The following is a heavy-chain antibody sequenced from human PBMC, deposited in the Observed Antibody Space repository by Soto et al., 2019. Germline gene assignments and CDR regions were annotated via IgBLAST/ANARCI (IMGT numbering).Heavy chain of an antibody. Sequence: EVQLLESGGSLVQPGGSLRLSCAASGFTFNSHAMNWVRQAPGKGLEWVSTVTASGSASFYADSVKGRFSISRDNSTSTFNLQMDSLRAEATGVYYCARGFYYESYAYLRAFDIWGQGTVVTVSS. J-gene: IGHJ3*02. V-gene: IGHV3-23*01. D-gene: IGHD3-16*01. CDR3: ARGFYYESYAYLRAFDI. CDR2: VTASGSAS. CDR1: GFTFNSHA.